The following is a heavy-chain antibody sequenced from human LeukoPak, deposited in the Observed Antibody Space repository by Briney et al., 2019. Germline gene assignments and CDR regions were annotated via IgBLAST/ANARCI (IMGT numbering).Heavy chain of an antibody. V-gene: IGHV3-74*01. J-gene: IGHJ4*02. CDR3: ASALGGQGGH. CDR1: GFTFSSYW. CDR2: INSDGSST. Sequence: GGSLRLSCAASGFTFSSYWMHWVRQAPGKWLVWVSRINSDGSSTSYADSVKGRFTISRDNAKNTLFLQMNSLRADDTAVYYCASALGGQGGHWGQGTLVTVSS. D-gene: IGHD1-26*01.